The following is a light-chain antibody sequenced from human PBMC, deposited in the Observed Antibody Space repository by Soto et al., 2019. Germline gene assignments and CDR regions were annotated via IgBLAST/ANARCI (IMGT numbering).Light chain of an antibody. CDR2: AS. J-gene: IGKJ3*01. CDR1: QSVSDMY. CDR3: QHYGTSAL. Sequence: EIVLTQSPGTLSLSPGERATLSCRASQSVSDMYLAWYQQKPGQAPRLLIYASNRGTGIPDRFSGSGSGTDFTLTISRLEPEDSAVYYCQHYGTSALFGPGTKVEIK. V-gene: IGKV3-20*01.